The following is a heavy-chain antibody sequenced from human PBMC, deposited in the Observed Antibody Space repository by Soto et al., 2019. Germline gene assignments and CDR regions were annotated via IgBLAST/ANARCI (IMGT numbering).Heavy chain of an antibody. J-gene: IGHJ4*02. CDR2: IWYDGSNK. D-gene: IGHD3-3*01. CDR1: GFTFSSYG. Sequence: GGSLRLSCAASGFTFSSYGMHWVRQAPGKGLEWVAVIWYDGSNKYYADSVKGRFTISRDNSKNTLYLQMNSLRAEDTAVYYCARGGRSDFWSGYYLFDYWGQGTLVTVSS. V-gene: IGHV3-33*01. CDR3: ARGGRSDFWSGYYLFDY.